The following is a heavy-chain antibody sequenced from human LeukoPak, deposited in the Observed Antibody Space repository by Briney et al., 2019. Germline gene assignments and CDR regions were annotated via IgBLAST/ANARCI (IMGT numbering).Heavy chain of an antibody. J-gene: IGHJ4*02. CDR3: ARDLVSYSSSPLH. CDR1: GFTFSSDV. V-gene: IGHV3-30-3*01. Sequence: GGSLGLSCAASGFTFSSDVMHWVRQAPGKGLEWVAVISSDGSSKHYADSVKGRFTIFTDTSKSTLYLQINSLRPEDTAVYYCARDLVSYSSSPLHWGQGTLVTVSS. D-gene: IGHD6-6*01. CDR2: ISSDGSSK.